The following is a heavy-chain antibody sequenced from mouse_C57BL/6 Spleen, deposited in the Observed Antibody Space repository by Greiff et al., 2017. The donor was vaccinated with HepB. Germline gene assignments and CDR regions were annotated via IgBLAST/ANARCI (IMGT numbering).Heavy chain of an antibody. CDR2: IDPSDSYT. D-gene: IGHD4-1*01. V-gene: IGHV1-69*01. CDR1: GYTFTSYW. Sequence: VQLQQPGAELVMPGASVKLSCKASGYTFTSYWMHWVKQRPGQGLEWIGEIDPSDSYTNYNQKFKGKSTLTVDKSSSTAYMQLSSLTSEDSAVYYCARTGTWGGFDYWGQGTTLTVSS. J-gene: IGHJ2*01. CDR3: ARTGTWGGFDY.